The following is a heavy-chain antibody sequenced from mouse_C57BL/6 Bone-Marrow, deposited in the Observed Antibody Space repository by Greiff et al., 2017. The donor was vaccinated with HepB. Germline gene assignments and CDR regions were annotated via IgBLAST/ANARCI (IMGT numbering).Heavy chain of an antibody. D-gene: IGHD1-1*01. V-gene: IGHV1-82*01. CDR2: IYPGDGDT. CDR1: GYAFSSSW. J-gene: IGHJ1*03. CDR3: ARIYYYGSSSYWYFDV. Sequence: VQVVESGPELVKPGASVKISCKASGYAFSSSWMNWVKQRPGKGLEWIGRIYPGDGDTNYNGKFKGKATLTADKSSSTAYMQLSSLTSEDSAVYFCARIYYYGSSSYWYFDVWGTGTTVTVSS.